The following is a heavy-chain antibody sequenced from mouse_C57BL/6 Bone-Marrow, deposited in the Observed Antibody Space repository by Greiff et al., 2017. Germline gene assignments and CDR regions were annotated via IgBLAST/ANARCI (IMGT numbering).Heavy chain of an antibody. CDR3: ARADNSGRGYFDY. V-gene: IGHV1-69*01. D-gene: IGHD3-2*02. CDR2: IDPSDSYT. CDR1: GYTFTSYW. Sequence: QVHVKQPGAELVMPGASVKLSCKASGYTFTSYWMHWVKQRPGQGLEWIGEIDPSDSYTNYNQKFKGKSTLTVDKSSSTAYMQLSSLTSEDTAVYYGARADNSGRGYFDYWGQGTTLTVSS. J-gene: IGHJ2*01.